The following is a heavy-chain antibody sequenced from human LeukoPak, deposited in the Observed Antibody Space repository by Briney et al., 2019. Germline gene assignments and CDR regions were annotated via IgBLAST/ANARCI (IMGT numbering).Heavy chain of an antibody. CDR3: AKFFTTDYYFDY. CDR1: GGPISRYY. Sequence: MPSETLRLTCTVSGGPISRYYWGWIRQPAGKGLEGVGRIYTSGSTNYNPSLKSRVSMSEDTYNNQFSLKLRSVTAADTAVYYCAKFFTTDYYFDYWGQGTLVTVSS. CDR2: IYTSGST. D-gene: IGHD3-22*01. J-gene: IGHJ4*02. V-gene: IGHV4-4*07.